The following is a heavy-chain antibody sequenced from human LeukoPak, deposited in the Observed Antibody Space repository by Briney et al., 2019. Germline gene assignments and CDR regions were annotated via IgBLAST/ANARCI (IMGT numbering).Heavy chain of an antibody. CDR1: GFTFSSYS. D-gene: IGHD1-26*01. CDR2: ISSGSSYI. V-gene: IGHV3-21*01. J-gene: IGHJ4*02. CDR3: ARDPREVGVNFDY. Sequence: GGSLRLSCAASGFTFSSYSMNWVRQAPGKGLEWVSSISSGSSYIYYADSVKGRFTISRDNAKNSLYLQMNSLRAEDTAVYYCARDPREVGVNFDYWGQGTLVTVSS.